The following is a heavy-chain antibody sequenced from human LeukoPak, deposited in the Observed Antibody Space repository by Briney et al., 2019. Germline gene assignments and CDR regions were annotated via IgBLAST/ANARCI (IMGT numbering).Heavy chain of an antibody. CDR2: IYYSGST. V-gene: IGHV4-39*01. Sequence: SETLSLTCTLSGGSIIGSTYFWGWIRQPPGKGLEWIGSIYYSGSTYYNPSLKSRVTISVDTSKNQFSLKLSSVTAADTAVYYCARRLSVASDDFWGQGTLVTVSS. CDR3: ARRLSVASDDF. D-gene: IGHD2-21*01. J-gene: IGHJ4*02. CDR1: GGSIIGSTYF.